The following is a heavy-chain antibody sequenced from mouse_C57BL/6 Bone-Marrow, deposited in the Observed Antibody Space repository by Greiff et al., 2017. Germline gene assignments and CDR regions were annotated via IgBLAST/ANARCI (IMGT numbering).Heavy chain of an antibody. V-gene: IGHV5-12*01. CDR3: ARHDYVGAMDY. CDR2: ISNGGGSA. J-gene: IGHJ4*01. D-gene: IGHD2-4*01. Sequence: EVKLEESGGGLVQPGGSLKLSCAASGFTFSDYYMYWVRQTPEKRLEWVAYISNGGGSAYYPATVKGRFTISRDNAKNTLYLQMSRLMAEDTAMYYCARHDYVGAMDYWGQGTSVTGSS. CDR1: GFTFSDYY.